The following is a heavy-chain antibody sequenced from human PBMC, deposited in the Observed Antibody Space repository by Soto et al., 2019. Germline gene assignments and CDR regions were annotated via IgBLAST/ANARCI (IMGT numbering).Heavy chain of an antibody. J-gene: IGHJ4*02. Sequence: QLQLQESGPGLVKPSETLSLTCTVSGGSISDTNYYWGWIRQPPGKGLEWIGSSSYGGITYHNPPLKSRVTISIDTSKSHFSLKLTSVTAADTAVYYCGRHRRETGTYAQPLDYWGQGTLVTVSS. CDR1: GGSISDTNYY. CDR3: GRHRRETGTYAQPLDY. V-gene: IGHV4-39*01. CDR2: SSYGGIT. D-gene: IGHD1-1*01.